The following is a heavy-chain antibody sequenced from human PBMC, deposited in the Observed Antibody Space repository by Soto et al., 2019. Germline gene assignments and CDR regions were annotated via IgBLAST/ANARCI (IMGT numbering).Heavy chain of an antibody. J-gene: IGHJ5*02. CDR2: IYHSGST. CDR1: GYSISSGYY. D-gene: IGHD3-10*01. CDR3: ARDPAPYGSGRKGWFDP. Sequence: PSETLSLTCAVSGYSISSGYYWGWIRQPPGKGLEWIGSIYHSGSTYYNPSLKSRVTISVDTSKNQFSLKLSSVTAADTAVYYCARDPAPYGSGRKGWFDPWGQGTLVTVSS. V-gene: IGHV4-38-2*02.